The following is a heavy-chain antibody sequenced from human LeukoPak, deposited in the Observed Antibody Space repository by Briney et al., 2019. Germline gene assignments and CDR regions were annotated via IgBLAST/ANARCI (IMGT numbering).Heavy chain of an antibody. V-gene: IGHV4-59*08. J-gene: IGHJ4*02. Sequence: SETLSLTCTVSGGSIRSYSWTWIRQPPGKGLEWIGSIYYSGSTNYNPSLKSRVTISVDTSKNQFSLKLSSVTAADTAVYYCARIGLDYGGNLKGIDYWGQGTLVTVSS. CDR3: ARIGLDYGGNLKGIDY. D-gene: IGHD4-23*01. CDR2: IYYSGST. CDR1: GGSIRSYS.